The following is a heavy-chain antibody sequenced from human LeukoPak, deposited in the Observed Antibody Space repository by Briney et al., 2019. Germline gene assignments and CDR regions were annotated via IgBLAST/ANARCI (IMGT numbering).Heavy chain of an antibody. V-gene: IGHV3-23*01. CDR3: AKRGVVIRVILVGFHKEAYYFDS. CDR1: GITLSNYG. D-gene: IGHD3-22*01. CDR2: IGDSGGST. J-gene: IGHJ4*02. Sequence: PGGSLRLSCAVSGITLSNYGMSWVRQAPGKGLEWVASIGDSGGSTNYADSRKGRFTISRDNLKNPLYLQMNSLRAEDTAVYFCAKRGVVIRVILVGFHKEAYYFDSWGQGALVTVSS.